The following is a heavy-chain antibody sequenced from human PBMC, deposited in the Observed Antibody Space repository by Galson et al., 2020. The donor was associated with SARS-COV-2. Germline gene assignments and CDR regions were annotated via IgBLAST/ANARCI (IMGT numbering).Heavy chain of an antibody. Sequence: GESLKISCKGSGYSFSTYWITWVRQLPGKGLEWMGRIDPRDSYTKYSPSFQGHVTISVDKSISTAYLQWSSLETSDTAMYYCASRQLLRKVGEEAPLDYWGQGTLVTVSS. CDR1: GYSFSTYW. CDR2: IDPRDSYT. CDR3: ASRQLLRKVGEEAPLDY. J-gene: IGHJ4*02. D-gene: IGHD3-16*01. V-gene: IGHV5-10-1*01.